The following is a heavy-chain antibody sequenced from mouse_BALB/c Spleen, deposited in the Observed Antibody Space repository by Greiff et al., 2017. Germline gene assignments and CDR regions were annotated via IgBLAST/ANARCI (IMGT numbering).Heavy chain of an antibody. V-gene: IGHV2-9*02. Sequence: QVQLKESGPGLLAPSQSLSITCTVSGFSLTSYGVHWVRQPPGKGLEWLGVIWAGGSTNYNSALMSRLSISKDNSKSQVFLKMNSLQTDDTAMYYCARGGLYYGSSYWYFDVWGAGTTVTVSS. J-gene: IGHJ1*01. D-gene: IGHD1-1*01. CDR3: ARGGLYYGSSYWYFDV. CDR2: IWAGGST. CDR1: GFSLTSYG.